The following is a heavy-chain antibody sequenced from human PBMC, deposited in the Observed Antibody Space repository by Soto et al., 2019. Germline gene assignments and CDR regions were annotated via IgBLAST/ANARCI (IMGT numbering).Heavy chain of an antibody. CDR1: GFTVSSNY. J-gene: IGHJ1*01. D-gene: IGHD3-22*01. CDR2: IYSGGST. CDR3: ERDGYDSSGYYPEYFQH. Sequence: EVQLVESGGGLVQPGGSLRLSCAASGFTVSSNYMSWVRQAPGKGLEWVSVIYSGGSTYYADSVKGRFTISRDNSKNTVYVQMNSPRAEDTAVYYCERDGYDSSGYYPEYFQHWGQGTLVSVSS. V-gene: IGHV3-66*01.